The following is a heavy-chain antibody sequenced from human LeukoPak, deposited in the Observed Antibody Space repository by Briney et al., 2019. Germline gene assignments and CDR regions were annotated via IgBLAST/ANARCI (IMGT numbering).Heavy chain of an antibody. D-gene: IGHD6-25*01. CDR1: GFTFSSYS. J-gene: IGHJ6*04. CDR3: ARDRLRDGDV. V-gene: IGHV3-21*01. Sequence: TGGSLRLSCAASGFTFSSYSMNWVRQAPGKGLEWVSSISSSSSYIYYADSVKGRFTISRDNAKNSLYLQMNSLRAEDTAVYYCARDRLRDGDVWGKGTTVTVSS. CDR2: ISSSSSYI.